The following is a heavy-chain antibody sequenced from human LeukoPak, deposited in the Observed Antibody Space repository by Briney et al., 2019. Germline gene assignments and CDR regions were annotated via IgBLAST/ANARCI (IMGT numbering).Heavy chain of an antibody. Sequence: SETLSLTCAIYSGSFSGYYWSWIRQPPGKGLEWIGEINHSGSTNYNPSLKSRLTISLDTSKNQLSLKLSSVTAADTAVYYCTGNYYGSGSFADFDYWGQGTLVTVSS. J-gene: IGHJ4*02. CDR2: INHSGST. V-gene: IGHV4-34*01. CDR1: SGSFSGYY. CDR3: TGNYYGSGSFADFDY. D-gene: IGHD3-10*01.